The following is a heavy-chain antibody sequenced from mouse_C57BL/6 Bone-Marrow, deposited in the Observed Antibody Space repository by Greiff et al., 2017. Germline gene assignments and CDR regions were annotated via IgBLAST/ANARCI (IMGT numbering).Heavy chain of an antibody. D-gene: IGHD2-4*01. J-gene: IGHJ4*01. V-gene: IGHV1-64*01. CDR3: ARSYDYADYTLDD. CDR1: GYTFTNYW. Sequence: VQLQQPGAELVKPGASVKLSCKASGYTFTNYWMHWVKQRPGQGLEWIGMMHPNGGSPDYNEKFKSEATLSVDKSSRTAYMELSSLTSEDSAVYDGARSYDYADYTLDDWGQGTSVTVSS. CDR2: MHPNGGSP.